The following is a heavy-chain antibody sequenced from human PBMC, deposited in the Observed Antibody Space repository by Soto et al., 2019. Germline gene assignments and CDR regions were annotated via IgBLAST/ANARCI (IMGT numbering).Heavy chain of an antibody. CDR3: ARATVLTNFDY. Sequence: QVQLQESGPGLVKPSQTLSLTCTVSGGSISSGGYYWSWIREHPGKGLEWIGYIYYSGSTYYNPSLKSRVTISLDTYKNQFSLKLSSVTAADTAVYYCARATVLTNFDYWGQGTLVTVSS. CDR2: IYYSGST. CDR1: GGSISSGGYY. D-gene: IGHD4-17*01. J-gene: IGHJ4*02. V-gene: IGHV4-31*03.